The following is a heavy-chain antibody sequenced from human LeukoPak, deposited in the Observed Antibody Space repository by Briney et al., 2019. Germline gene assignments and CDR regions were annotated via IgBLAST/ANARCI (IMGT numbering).Heavy chain of an antibody. D-gene: IGHD5-18*01. CDR2: ISGNGRDT. CDR3: AGEFPVCSYGSFDS. Sequence: PGGSLRLSCAVSGFTSSGYTIHWFRQAPGKGLEYVSAISGNGRDTYYADSVKGRFTVSRDNYKNTVYLEMGSLRVDDMAVYYCAGEFPVCSYGSFDSWGQGTLVTVSS. CDR1: GFTSSGYT. V-gene: IGHV3-64*02. J-gene: IGHJ4*02.